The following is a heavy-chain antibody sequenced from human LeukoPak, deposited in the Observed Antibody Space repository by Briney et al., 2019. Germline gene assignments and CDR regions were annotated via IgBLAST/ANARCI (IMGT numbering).Heavy chain of an antibody. CDR2: ICTAGGP. CDR3: ARSRTLWGAFDI. V-gene: IGHV3-13*05. J-gene: IGHJ3*02. Sequence: GGSLRLSCAASGFXFSSHDIHWVRQTTGKGLEWVSGICTAGGPYYLAPPKRGFTTSTENTKNSMALLKNSLRAGDTAVYYCARSRTLWGAFDIWGEGTMVTVSS. D-gene: IGHD2-21*01. CDR1: GFXFSSHD.